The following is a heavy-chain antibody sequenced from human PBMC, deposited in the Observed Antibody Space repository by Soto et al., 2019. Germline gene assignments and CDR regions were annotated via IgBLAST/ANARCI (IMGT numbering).Heavy chain of an antibody. CDR2: TDDSGST. V-gene: IGHV4-59*01. Sequence: PSETLSLTCTVSGDSISSSYWNWIRQAPGKGLEWIGYTDDSGSTNYNPSLKSRVNLSVDMSKNQFSLKLSSVTAADTAVYYCARGVLEWLLRDSYYYYMDVWGKGTTVTVSS. J-gene: IGHJ6*03. CDR3: ARGVLEWLLRDSYYYYMDV. D-gene: IGHD3-3*01. CDR1: GDSISSSY.